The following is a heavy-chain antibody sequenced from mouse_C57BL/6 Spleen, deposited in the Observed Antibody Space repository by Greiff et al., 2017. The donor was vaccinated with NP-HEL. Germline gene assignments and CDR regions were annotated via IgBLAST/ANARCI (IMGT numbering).Heavy chain of an antibody. CDR1: GYAFSSYW. CDR2: IYPGDGDT. J-gene: IGHJ2*01. CDR3: ARDDYYGSSYSDY. V-gene: IGHV1-80*01. D-gene: IGHD1-1*01. Sequence: QVQLQQSGAELVKPGASVKISCKASGYAFSSYWMNWVKQRPGKGLEWIGQIYPGDGDTNYNGKFKGKATLTADKSSSTAYMQLSSLTSEDSAVYFGARDDYYGSSYSDYWGQGTTLTVSS.